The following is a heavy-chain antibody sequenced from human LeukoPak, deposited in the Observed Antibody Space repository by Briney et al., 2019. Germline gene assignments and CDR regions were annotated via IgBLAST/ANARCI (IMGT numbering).Heavy chain of an antibody. CDR1: GFTFSTYS. Sequence: GGSLRLSCVASGFTFSTYSMKWVRQAPGKGLEWVSYISDSSSTIYYADSVRGRFTISRDNAKNSLYLQMNSLRAEDTAVYYCASRLNIVGATQAYWGQGTLVTVSS. CDR3: ASRLNIVGATQAY. J-gene: IGHJ4*02. V-gene: IGHV3-48*04. D-gene: IGHD1-26*01. CDR2: ISDSSSTI.